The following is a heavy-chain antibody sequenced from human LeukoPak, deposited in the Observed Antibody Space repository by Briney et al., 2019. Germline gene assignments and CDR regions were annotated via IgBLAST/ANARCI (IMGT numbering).Heavy chain of an antibody. CDR2: IYYSGST. J-gene: IGHJ4*02. Sequence: SQTLSLTCTVSGGSINSGGYYWNWIRQLPGKGLEWIGYIYYSGSTHYNPSLKSRVTISVDTSKNQFSLKLSSVTAADTAVYYCAVLSSPLDYWGQGTLVTVSS. V-gene: IGHV4-30-4*01. CDR1: GGSINSGGYY. D-gene: IGHD6-13*01. CDR3: AVLSSPLDY.